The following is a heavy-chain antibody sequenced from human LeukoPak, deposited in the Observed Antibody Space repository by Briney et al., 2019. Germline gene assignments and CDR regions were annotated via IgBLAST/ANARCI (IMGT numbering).Heavy chain of an antibody. V-gene: IGHV1-2*02. CDR1: GYTFTGYY. D-gene: IGHD6-19*01. CDR3: ARVESSGWYFDY. J-gene: IGHJ4*02. CDR2: INPNSGGT. Sequence: ASVKVSCKASGYTFTGYYMHWVRRAPGQGLEWMGWINPNSGGTNYAQKFQGRVTMTRDTSISTAYMELSRLRSDDTAVYYCARVESSGWYFDYWGQGTLVTVSS.